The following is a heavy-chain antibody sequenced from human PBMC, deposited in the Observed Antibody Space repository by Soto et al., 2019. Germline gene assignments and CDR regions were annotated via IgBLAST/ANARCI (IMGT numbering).Heavy chain of an antibody. D-gene: IGHD3-10*01. CDR2: VYYLGST. CDR1: GGSMSEYF. CDR3: ARDGYDGSGSPYPAY. J-gene: IGHJ4*02. V-gene: IGHV4-59*01. Sequence: SETLSLTCTVSGGSMSEYFWSWTRQSPGKGLEWIGYVYYLGSTDYNPSLKSRVTISVDTSKRQFTLKLSSVTLADTAVYYCARDGYDGSGSPYPAYWGPGAQVTVSS.